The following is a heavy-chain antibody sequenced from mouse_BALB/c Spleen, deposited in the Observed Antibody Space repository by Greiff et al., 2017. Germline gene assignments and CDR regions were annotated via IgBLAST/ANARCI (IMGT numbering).Heavy chain of an antibody. CDR2: ISNLAYSI. CDR3: ARHEGGNLFDY. CDR1: GFTFSDYG. V-gene: IGHV5-15*02. D-gene: IGHD2-1*01. J-gene: IGHJ2*01. Sequence: EVQVVESGGGLVQPGGSRKLSCAASGFTFSDYGMAWVRQAPGKGPEWVAFISNLAYSIYYADTVTGRFTISRENAKNTLYLQMSSLKSEDTAMYYCARHEGGNLFDYWGQGTTLTVSS.